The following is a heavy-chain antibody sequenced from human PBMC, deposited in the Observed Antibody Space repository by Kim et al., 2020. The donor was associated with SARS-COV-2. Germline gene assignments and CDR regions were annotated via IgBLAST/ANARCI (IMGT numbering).Heavy chain of an antibody. J-gene: IGHJ4*02. CDR2: IRSKAYGGTT. CDR3: TRFLSSMIVLYYFDY. CDR1: GFTFGDYA. D-gene: IGHD3-22*01. Sequence: GGSLRLSCTASGFTFGDYAMSWFRQAPGKGLEWVGFIRSKAYGGTTEYAASVKGRFTISRDDSKSIAYLQMNSLKTEDTAVYYCTRFLSSMIVLYYFDYWGQGTLVTVSS. V-gene: IGHV3-49*03.